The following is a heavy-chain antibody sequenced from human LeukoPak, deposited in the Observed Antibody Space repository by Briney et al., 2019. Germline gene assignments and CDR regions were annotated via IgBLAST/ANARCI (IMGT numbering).Heavy chain of an antibody. J-gene: IGHJ6*03. D-gene: IGHD4-11*01. Sequence: SETLSLTCTVSGGSISSSSYYWGWIRQPPGKGLEWIGSSNYSGSTYYNPSLKSRVTISVDTSKNQFTLKLSSVTAADTAVYYCARDLYSYSNYGYYYYYMDVWGKGTTVTVSS. V-gene: IGHV4-39*06. CDR1: GGSISSSSYY. CDR3: ARDLYSYSNYGYYYYYMDV. CDR2: SNYSGST.